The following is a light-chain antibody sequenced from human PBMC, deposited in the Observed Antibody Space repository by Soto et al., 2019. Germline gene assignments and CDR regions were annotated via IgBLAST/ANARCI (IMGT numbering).Light chain of an antibody. CDR3: CSYAGSYTLI. J-gene: IGLJ2*01. V-gene: IGLV2-11*01. Sequence: QSALAQPRSVSGSPGQSVTISCIGSTSDVGAYNYVSWYQQSPGKAPRLMIYDVTQRPSGVPDRFSGSKSGNTASLTISGLQAADEADYYCCSYAGSYTLIFGGGTKLTVL. CDR2: DVT. CDR1: TSDVGAYNY.